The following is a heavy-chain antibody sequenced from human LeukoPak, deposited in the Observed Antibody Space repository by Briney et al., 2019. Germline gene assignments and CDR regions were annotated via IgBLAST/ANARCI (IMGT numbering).Heavy chain of an antibody. CDR1: GYTFTSYA. Sequence: ASVKVSSTASGYTFTSYAINWVRQAPGQGLEWMGWINTNTGNPMYVQGFTGRFVLSLDTSVSTAYLQISSLRAEDTAVYYCARGSRGWFDYWGQGTLVSVSS. J-gene: IGHJ4*02. D-gene: IGHD6-19*01. V-gene: IGHV7-4-1*02. CDR3: ARGSRGWFDY. CDR2: INTNTGNP.